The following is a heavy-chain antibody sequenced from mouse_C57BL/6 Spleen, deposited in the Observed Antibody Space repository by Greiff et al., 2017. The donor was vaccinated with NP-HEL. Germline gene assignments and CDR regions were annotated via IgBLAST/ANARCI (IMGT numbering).Heavy chain of an antibody. J-gene: IGHJ3*01. V-gene: IGHV1-4*01. CDR2: INPSSGYT. D-gene: IGHD2-3*01. CDR1: GYTFTSYT. Sequence: VQLQESGAELARPGASVKMSCKASGYTFTSYTMHWVKQRPGQGLEWIGYINPSSGYTKYNQKFKDKATLTADKSSSTAYMQLSSLTSEDSAVYYCARKGDGYGFAYWGQGTLVTVSA. CDR3: ARKGDGYGFAY.